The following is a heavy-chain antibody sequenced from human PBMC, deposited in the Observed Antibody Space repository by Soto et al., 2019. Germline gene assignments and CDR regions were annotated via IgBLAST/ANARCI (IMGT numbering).Heavy chain of an antibody. CDR1: GFTFSSYY. V-gene: IGHV3-74*01. CDR3: ARGGSTSWLRALDL. D-gene: IGHD6-13*01. CDR2: IGFDGRST. Sequence: EVQLVESGGGLVQPGGSLRLSCAVSGFTFSSYYMQWVRQGPGKGLVYVARIGFDGRSTVHADSVKGRFTISRDNAKNTLYLQMNSLGVEDTGVYYCARGGSTSWLRALDLWGQGTLVTVSS. J-gene: IGHJ5*02.